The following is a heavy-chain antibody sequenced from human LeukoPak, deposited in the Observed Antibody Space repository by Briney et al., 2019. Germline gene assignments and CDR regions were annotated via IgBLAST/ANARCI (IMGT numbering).Heavy chain of an antibody. CDR1: GYTFTSYG. J-gene: IGHJ4*02. CDR3: ARVAVYDFWSGYLFDY. D-gene: IGHD3-3*01. V-gene: IGHV1-18*01. Sequence: ASVKVSCKASGYTFTSYGISWVRQAPGQGLEWMGWISAYNGNTNYAQKLQGRVTMTTDTSTSTAYMELRSLRSDDTAVYHCARVAVYDFWSGYLFDYWGQGTLVTVSS. CDR2: ISAYNGNT.